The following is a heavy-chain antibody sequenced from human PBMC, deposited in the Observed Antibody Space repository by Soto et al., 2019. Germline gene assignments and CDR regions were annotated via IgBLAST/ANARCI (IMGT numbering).Heavy chain of an antibody. CDR2: ISHDGSNK. J-gene: IGHJ4*02. Sequence: QVQLVESGGGVVQPGRSLRLSCAASGFTFSSYGMHWVRQAPGKGLEWVAVISHDGSNKSYADSVKGRFTISRDNSKKTLYVQINSLSAEDTGVYYCAIGSGVLDYWGQGTLVTVSS. CDR3: AIGSGVLDY. D-gene: IGHD6-6*01. CDR1: GFTFSSYG. V-gene: IGHV3-30*03.